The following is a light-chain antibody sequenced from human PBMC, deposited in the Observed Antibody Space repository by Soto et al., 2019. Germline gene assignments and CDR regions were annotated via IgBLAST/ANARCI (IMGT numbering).Light chain of an antibody. Sequence: EIVMTQSPATLSVSPGERATLSCRASQSVSSNLAWYQQKLGQAPRLLIYHASTRATGIPARFSGSGSGTEFTLTISSLQSEDFAVYYCQQYNKWPLTFGGGTKVEIK. CDR2: HAS. V-gene: IGKV3-15*01. CDR1: QSVSSN. J-gene: IGKJ4*01. CDR3: QQYNKWPLT.